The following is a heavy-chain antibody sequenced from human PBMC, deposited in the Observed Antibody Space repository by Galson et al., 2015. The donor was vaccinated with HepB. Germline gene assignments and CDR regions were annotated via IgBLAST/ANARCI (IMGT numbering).Heavy chain of an antibody. CDR2: IIPIFGTA. Sequence: SVKVSCKASGGTFSSYAISWVRQAPGQGLEWMGGIIPIFGTANYAQKFQGRVTMTEDTSTDTAYMELSSLRSEDTAVYYCATVVAVAGNYFDYWGQGTLVTVSS. V-gene: IGHV1-69*06. J-gene: IGHJ4*02. CDR1: GGTFSSYA. CDR3: ATVVAVAGNYFDY. D-gene: IGHD6-19*01.